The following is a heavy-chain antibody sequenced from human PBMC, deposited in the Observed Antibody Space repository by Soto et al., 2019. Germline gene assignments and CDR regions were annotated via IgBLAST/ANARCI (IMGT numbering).Heavy chain of an antibody. CDR1: GATFRSHA. D-gene: IGHD2-15*01. J-gene: IGHJ3*02. Sequence: SVKVSCKASGATFRSHAISLARPAPGQGLEWVGRIIPILGIANYAQKFQGRVTITADKSTSTAYMELSSLRSEDTAVYYCESSPLVVLVAATTLHIRRQGKKHIVS. V-gene: IGHV1-69*04. CDR3: ESSPLVVLVAATTLHI. CDR2: IIPILGIA.